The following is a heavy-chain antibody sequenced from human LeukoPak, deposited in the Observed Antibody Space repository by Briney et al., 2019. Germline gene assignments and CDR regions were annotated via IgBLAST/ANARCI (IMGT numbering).Heavy chain of an antibody. D-gene: IGHD2-2*01. J-gene: IGHJ4*02. Sequence: GGSLRLSCAASGFTFSSYAMSWVRQAPGKGLEWVSAISGSGGSTYYADSVKGRFTISRDNSKNTLYLQMNSLRAEDTAVYYCAKPPRYCSSTSCYAIYDYWGQGTLVTVSS. CDR3: AKPPRYCSSTSCYAIYDY. CDR2: ISGSGGST. CDR1: GFTFSSYA. V-gene: IGHV3-23*01.